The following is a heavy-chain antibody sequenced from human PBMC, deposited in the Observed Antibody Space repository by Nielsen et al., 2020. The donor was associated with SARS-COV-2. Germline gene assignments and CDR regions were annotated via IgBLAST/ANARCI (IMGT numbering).Heavy chain of an antibody. CDR1: GFTFSGSA. D-gene: IGHD3-3*01. CDR2: IRGKANSYAT. V-gene: IGHV3-73*01. CDR3: TRQKEWLLSSYFDY. Sequence: GESLKISCAASGFTFSGSAMHWVRQASGKGLEWVGRIRGKANSYATAYAASVKGRFTISRDDSKNTAYLQMNSLKTEDTAVYYCTRQKEWLLSSYFDYWGQGTLVTVSS. J-gene: IGHJ4*02.